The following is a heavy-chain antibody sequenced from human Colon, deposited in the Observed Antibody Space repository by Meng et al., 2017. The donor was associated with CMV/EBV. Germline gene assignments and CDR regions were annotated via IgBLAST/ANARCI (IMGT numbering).Heavy chain of an antibody. Sequence: GESLKISCAASGLTFNGYGLHWVRQAPGKGLDWVAFIGSDGSIKRYADSVKGRLTISRDNSKNTLWLHMDSLRPEDTALYYCARDAVVGLPTRASVGYFDYWGQGALVTVSS. V-gene: IGHV3-30*02. D-gene: IGHD2-15*01. CDR2: IGSDGSIK. CDR3: ARDAVVGLPTRASVGYFDY. CDR1: GLTFNGYG. J-gene: IGHJ4*02.